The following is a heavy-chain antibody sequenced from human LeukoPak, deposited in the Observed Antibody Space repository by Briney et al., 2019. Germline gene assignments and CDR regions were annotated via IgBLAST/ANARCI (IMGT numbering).Heavy chain of an antibody. CDR1: GGSINSGDYY. J-gene: IGHJ5*02. CDR3: ARDSAQPKQIYQLSSGGWFDP. V-gene: IGHV4-30-4*01. Sequence: SQTLSLTCTVSGGSINSGDYYWSWIRQPPGKGLEWIGYIYYSGSTYYNPSLKSRVSISVDTSKNQFSLKLGSLTAADTAVYYCARDSAQPKQIYQLSSGGWFDPWGQGSLVTVSS. CDR2: IYYSGST. D-gene: IGHD2-2*01.